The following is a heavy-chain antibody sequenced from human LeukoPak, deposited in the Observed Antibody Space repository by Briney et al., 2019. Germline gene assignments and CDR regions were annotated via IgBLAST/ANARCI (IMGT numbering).Heavy chain of an antibody. V-gene: IGHV3-7*01. D-gene: IGHD1-26*01. Sequence: PGESLRLSCVVSGFTFSRFWMNWVRQAPGKGLEWVANINQDGGAKYYVDSVKGRFTISRDNAKNSLYLQMNSLRAEDTAVYYCATVGSYYYYMDVWGKGTTVTISS. CDR2: INQDGGAK. J-gene: IGHJ6*03. CDR3: ATVGSYYYYMDV. CDR1: GFTFSRFW.